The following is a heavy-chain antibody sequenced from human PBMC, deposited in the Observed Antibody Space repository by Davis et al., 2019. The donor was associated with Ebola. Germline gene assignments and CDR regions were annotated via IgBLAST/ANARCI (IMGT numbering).Heavy chain of an antibody. V-gene: IGHV4-59*08. Sequence: SETLSLTCTVSGGAIGSYYWNWIRQPPGKGLEWIGYIYYSGFTNYNPSLKSRATISVDTSKNQFSLKLSSVTAADTAVYYCARHHGGNSGYDLDYWGQGTLVTVSS. CDR3: ARHHGGNSGYDLDY. CDR2: IYYSGFT. D-gene: IGHD5-12*01. CDR1: GGAIGSYY. J-gene: IGHJ4*02.